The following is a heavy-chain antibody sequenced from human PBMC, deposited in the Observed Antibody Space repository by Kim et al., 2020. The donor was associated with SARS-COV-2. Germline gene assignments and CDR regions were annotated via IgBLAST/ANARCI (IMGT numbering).Heavy chain of an antibody. V-gene: IGHV3-53*01. J-gene: IGHJ4*02. CDR2: GGST. CDR3: ARGEAAAV. D-gene: IGHD6-13*01. Sequence: GGSTSYADTVKGRFTISRDNSKNALYLQMNSLGAEDTAVYYCARGEAAAVWGQGTLVTVSS.